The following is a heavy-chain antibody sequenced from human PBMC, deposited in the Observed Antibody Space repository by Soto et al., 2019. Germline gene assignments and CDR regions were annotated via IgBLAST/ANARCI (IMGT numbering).Heavy chain of an antibody. V-gene: IGHV4-30-4*01. J-gene: IGHJ5*01. CDR3: ARGRYCLTGRCFPNWFDS. Sequence: SETLSLSCSVSGDSISTVDYFWAWIRQPPGQALEYIGYIYKSATTYYNPSFESRVAISLDTSKSQFSLNVTSVTAADTAVYFCARGRYCLTGRCFPNWFDSWGQGTLVTVSS. CDR1: GDSISTVDYF. CDR2: IYKSATT. D-gene: IGHD2-15*01.